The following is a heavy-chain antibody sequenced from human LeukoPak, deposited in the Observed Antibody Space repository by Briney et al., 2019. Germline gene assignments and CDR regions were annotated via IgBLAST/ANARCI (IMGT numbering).Heavy chain of an antibody. CDR2: IYYSGSA. J-gene: IGHJ4*02. D-gene: IGHD6-19*01. CDR3: ARDPSIEVAGGDY. CDR1: GGSISSRTYY. Sequence: SGTLSLTCTVSGGSISSRTYYWGWIRQPPGKGLEWIGSIYYSGSACYKPSLKGRVTISVDTSKNQFSLRLSSVTAADTAVYYCARDPSIEVAGGDYWGQGTLVTVSS. V-gene: IGHV4-39*02.